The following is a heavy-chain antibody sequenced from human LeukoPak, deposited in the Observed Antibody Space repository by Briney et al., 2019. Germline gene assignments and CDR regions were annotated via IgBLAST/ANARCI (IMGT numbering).Heavy chain of an antibody. D-gene: IGHD4-17*01. CDR1: GYTFTDYH. J-gene: IGHJ4*02. CDR2: INPNSGGT. V-gene: IGHV1-2*02. Sequence: ASVKVSCKASGYTFTDYHLHWVRQAPGQGLEWMGWINPNSGGTNSAQNFQGRVTMTRDTSVSTAYMELSRLRSDDTAVYYCARLKRLLDYWGQGTLVTVSS. CDR3: ARLKRLLDY.